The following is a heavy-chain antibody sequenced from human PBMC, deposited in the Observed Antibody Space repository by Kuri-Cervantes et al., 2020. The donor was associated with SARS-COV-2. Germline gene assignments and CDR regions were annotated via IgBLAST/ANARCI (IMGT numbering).Heavy chain of an antibody. J-gene: IGHJ4*02. CDR2: FYSSGVT. CDR3: ARDNVLFSGSGFDY. CDR1: GGSISSYY. D-gene: IGHD1-26*01. V-gene: IGHV4-59*01. Sequence: GSLRLSCSVSGGSISSYYWGWIRQPPGKGLEWIGYFYSSGVTNYNSSLKSRVTISVDTSKNQLSLILSSVTAEDTAVYYCARDNVLFSGSGFDYWGQGTLVTVSS.